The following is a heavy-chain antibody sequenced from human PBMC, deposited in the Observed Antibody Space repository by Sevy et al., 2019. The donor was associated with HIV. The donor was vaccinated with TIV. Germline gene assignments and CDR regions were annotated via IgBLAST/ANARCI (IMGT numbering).Heavy chain of an antibody. D-gene: IGHD3-9*01. CDR3: ARVLTGYYPNPFDY. V-gene: IGHV3-30*04. CDR2: ISYDGSNK. Sequence: GGSLRLSCAASGFTFSSYAMHWVRQAPGKGLEWVAVISYDGSNKYYADSVKGRFTISRDNSKNTLYLQMNSLRAEETVVYYCARVLTGYYPNPFDYWGQGTLVTVSS. CDR1: GFTFSSYA. J-gene: IGHJ4*02.